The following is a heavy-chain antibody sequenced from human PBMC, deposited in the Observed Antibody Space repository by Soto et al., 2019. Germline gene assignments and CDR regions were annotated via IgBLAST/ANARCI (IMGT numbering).Heavy chain of an antibody. CDR2: IYYSGST. CDR3: ASRRATYFDY. CDR1: GGSVSSGSYY. J-gene: IGHJ4*02. V-gene: IGHV4-31*03. Sequence: SETLSLTCTVSGGSVSSGSYYWSWIRQHPGKGLEWIGYIYYSGSTYYNPSLKSRVTISVDTSKNQFSLKLSSVTAADTAVYYCASRRATYFDYWGQGTLVTVSS. D-gene: IGHD5-12*01.